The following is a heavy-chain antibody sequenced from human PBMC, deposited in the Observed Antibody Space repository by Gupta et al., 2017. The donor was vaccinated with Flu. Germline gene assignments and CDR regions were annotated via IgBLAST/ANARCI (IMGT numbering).Heavy chain of an antibody. Sequence: EVQLLESGGGLVQPGGSLRLSCAASGFTFGAYGMNWVRQPPGKGLEWVSGISDSGGSTHYADSVKGRFTISRDNSKNTLYLQMNSLRAEDTAVYYCAKVYKIEKYDSSGYLGWGQGTLVTVSS. CDR3: AKVYKIEKYDSSGYLG. D-gene: IGHD3-22*01. CDR2: ISDSGGST. J-gene: IGHJ4*02. CDR1: GFTFGAYG. V-gene: IGHV3-23*01.